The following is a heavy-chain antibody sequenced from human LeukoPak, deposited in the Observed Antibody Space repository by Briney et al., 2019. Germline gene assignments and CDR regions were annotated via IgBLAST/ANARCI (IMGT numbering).Heavy chain of an antibody. CDR1: GFSFSAYS. V-gene: IGHV4-59*01. Sequence: GSLRLSCTASGFSFSAYSLNWVRQALGKGLEWIGYIYYSGSTNYNPSLKSRVTISVDTSKNQFSLKLSSVTAADTAVYYCARGQSVPETLHYWGQGTLVTVSS. CDR3: ARGQSVPETLHY. D-gene: IGHD5-24*01. J-gene: IGHJ4*02. CDR2: IYYSGST.